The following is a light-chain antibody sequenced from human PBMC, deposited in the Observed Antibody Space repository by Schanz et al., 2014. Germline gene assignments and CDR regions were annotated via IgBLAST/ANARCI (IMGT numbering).Light chain of an antibody. CDR3: RSYAGSNAL. Sequence: QSVVTQPPSASGSPGQSVTISCTGTSSDVGGYDYVSWYQQHPGKAPKLLIYDVIKRPSGVSNRFSGSKSGNTASLTVSGLQAEDEADYYCRSYAGSNALFGGGTKLTVL. CDR1: SSDVGGYDY. CDR2: DVI. V-gene: IGLV2-8*01. J-gene: IGLJ2*01.